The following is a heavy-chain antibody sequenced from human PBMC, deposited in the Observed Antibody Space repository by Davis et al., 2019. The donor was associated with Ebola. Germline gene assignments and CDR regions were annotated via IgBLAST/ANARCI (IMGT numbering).Heavy chain of an antibody. CDR1: GFTFSSYW. CDR3: ARAVVVPGPYYSDY. V-gene: IGHV3-7*03. Sequence: GESLKISCAASGFTFSSYWMSWVRQAPGKGLEWVANIKQDGSEKYYVDSVKGRFTISRDNAKNSLYLQMNSLRAEDTAVYYCARAVVVPGPYYSDYWGQGTLVTVSS. D-gene: IGHD2-2*01. J-gene: IGHJ4*02. CDR2: IKQDGSEK.